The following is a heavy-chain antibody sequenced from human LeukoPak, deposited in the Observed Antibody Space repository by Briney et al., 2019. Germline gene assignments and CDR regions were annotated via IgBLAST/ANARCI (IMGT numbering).Heavy chain of an antibody. Sequence: GGSLGLSCAAPGFTFSNYWMSWVRQAPGKGLEWVANIKEDGSEKYYVDSVKGRFTISRDNARNSLYLQMNSLRAEDTAVYYCASGRQLGYWGQGTLVTVSS. J-gene: IGHJ4*02. CDR1: GFTFSNYW. CDR2: IKEDGSEK. D-gene: IGHD6-13*01. V-gene: IGHV3-7*01. CDR3: ASGRQLGY.